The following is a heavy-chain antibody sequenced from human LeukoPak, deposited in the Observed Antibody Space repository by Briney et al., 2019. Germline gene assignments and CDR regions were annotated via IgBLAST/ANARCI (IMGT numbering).Heavy chain of an antibody. Sequence: ASVKVSCKACGYTFTSYYMHWVRQAPGQGLEWMGIINPSGGSTSYAQKFQGRVTMTRDRSTSTVYMELSSLRSEDTAVYYCARVYGYCSSTSCPYHFDYWGQGTLVTVSS. CDR1: GYTFTSYY. V-gene: IGHV1-46*01. CDR3: ARVYGYCSSTSCPYHFDY. J-gene: IGHJ4*02. D-gene: IGHD2-2*03. CDR2: INPSGGST.